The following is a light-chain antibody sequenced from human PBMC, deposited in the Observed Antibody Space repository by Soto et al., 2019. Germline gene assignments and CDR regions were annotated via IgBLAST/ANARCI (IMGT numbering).Light chain of an antibody. J-gene: IGLJ1*01. CDR3: SSYAGSSNFNV. V-gene: IGLV2-8*01. CDR1: SSDVGGYNY. Sequence: QSVLTQPPSASGSPRQSVTISCTGTSSDVGGYNYVSWYQQHPGKAPKLMIYEVSERPSGVPDRFSGSKSGNTASLTVSGLQAEDEADYYCSSYAGSSNFNVFGTGTKLTVL. CDR2: EVS.